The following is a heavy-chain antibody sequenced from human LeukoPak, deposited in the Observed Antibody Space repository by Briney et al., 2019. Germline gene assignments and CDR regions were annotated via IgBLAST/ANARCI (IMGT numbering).Heavy chain of an antibody. CDR1: GGSYSGYY. CDR3: ARLYYYGSGSLYFDY. Sequence: SETLSLTCAVYGGSYSGYYWSWIRQPPGKGLEWIGEINHSGSTNYNPSLKSRVTISVDTSKNQFSLKLSSVTAADTAVYYCARLYYYGSGSLYFDYWGQGTLVTVSS. D-gene: IGHD3-10*01. CDR2: INHSGST. J-gene: IGHJ4*02. V-gene: IGHV4-34*01.